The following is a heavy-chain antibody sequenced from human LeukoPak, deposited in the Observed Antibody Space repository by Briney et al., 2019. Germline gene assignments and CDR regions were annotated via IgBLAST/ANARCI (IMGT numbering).Heavy chain of an antibody. D-gene: IGHD3-3*01. J-gene: IGHJ3*02. Sequence: QAPGQGLEWMGIINPSGGSTSYAQKFQGRVTMTRDTSTSTIYMELSSLRSEDTAVYYCARTRVSRVVDAFDIWGQGTMVTVSS. V-gene: IGHV1-46*01. CDR3: ARTRVSRVVDAFDI. CDR2: INPSGGST.